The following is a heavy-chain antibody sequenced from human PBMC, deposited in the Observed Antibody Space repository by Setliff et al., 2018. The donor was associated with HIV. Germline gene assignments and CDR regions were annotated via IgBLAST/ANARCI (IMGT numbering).Heavy chain of an antibody. CDR3: ARHFPSISLFFGDPGPFDR. Sequence: ASETLSLTCTVSGGFISSSSYYWGWIRQPPGKGLEWFGSIFNDGRTYYNPSLQSRLTIPMDTSTNQFSLKLSTVTAADKAVYFCARHFPSISLFFGDPGPFDRWGQGALVTVSS. V-gene: IGHV4-39*01. CDR1: GGFISSSSYY. D-gene: IGHD3-10*01. J-gene: IGHJ4*02. CDR2: IFNDGRT.